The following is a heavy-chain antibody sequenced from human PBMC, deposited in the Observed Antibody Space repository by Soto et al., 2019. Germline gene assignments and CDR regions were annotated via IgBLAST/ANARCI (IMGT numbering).Heavy chain of an antibody. V-gene: IGHV3-30-3*01. CDR2: ISYDGSNK. Sequence: QVQLVESGGGVVQPGRSLRLSCAASGFTFSSYAMHWVRQAPGKGLEWVAVISYDGSNKYYADSVKGRFTFSRDNSKNTLYLQMNSLRAEDTAVYYCARVLGPVVVTAMGLDYWGQGTLVTVSS. J-gene: IGHJ4*02. D-gene: IGHD2-21*02. CDR3: ARVLGPVVVTAMGLDY. CDR1: GFTFSSYA.